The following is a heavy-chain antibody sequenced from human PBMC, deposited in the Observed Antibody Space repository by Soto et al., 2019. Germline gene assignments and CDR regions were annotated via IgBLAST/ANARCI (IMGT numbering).Heavy chain of an antibody. CDR3: VKDDSLWMTGAFDI. CDR1: GFTFSSYA. D-gene: IGHD5-12*01. V-gene: IGHV3-64D*06. CDR2: ISSNGGST. J-gene: IGHJ3*02. Sequence: GGSLRLSCSASGFTFSSYAMHWVRQAPGKGLEYVSAISSNGGSTYYADSVKGRFTISRDNSKNTLYLQMSSLRAEDTAVYYCVKDDSLWMTGAFDIWGQWTMVTVSS.